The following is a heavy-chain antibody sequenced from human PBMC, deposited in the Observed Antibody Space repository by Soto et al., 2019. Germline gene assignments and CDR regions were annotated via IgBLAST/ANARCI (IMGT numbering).Heavy chain of an antibody. CDR2: IWHTGRP. CDR1: GDSLTNNHW. Sequence: QLQLRESGPGLVQPSGTLSLTCDVSGDSLTNNHWWSWVRQAPGKGLEWIGEIWHTGRPNYNPSLKCRVAISIDKSKNQFSLKLSSVTAADTAVYYCVRDSRPGCSSINCYMHWGQGTLVTVSS. J-gene: IGHJ4*02. D-gene: IGHD2-15*01. CDR3: VRDSRPGCSSINCYMH. V-gene: IGHV4-4*02.